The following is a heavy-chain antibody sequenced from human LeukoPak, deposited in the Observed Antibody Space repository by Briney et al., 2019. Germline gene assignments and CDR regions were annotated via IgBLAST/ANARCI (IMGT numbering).Heavy chain of an antibody. J-gene: IGHJ3*02. D-gene: IGHD5-18*01. CDR1: GGSISSSSYY. V-gene: IGHV4-39*07. CDR2: INHSGST. CDR3: ARGDTEAFDI. Sequence: SETLSLTCTVSGGSISSSSYYWGWIRQPPGKGLEWIGEINHSGSTNYNPSLKSRVTISVDTSKNQFSLKLSSVTAADTAVYYCARGDTEAFDIWGQGTMVTVSS.